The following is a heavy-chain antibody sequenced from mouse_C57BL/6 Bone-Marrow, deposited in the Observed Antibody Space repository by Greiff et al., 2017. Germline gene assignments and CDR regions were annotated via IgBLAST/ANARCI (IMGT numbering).Heavy chain of an antibody. CDR1: GYSITSGYY. J-gene: IGHJ4*01. CDR3: ARGHYYGSSFHYYAMDY. V-gene: IGHV3-6*01. CDR2: ISYDGSN. Sequence: ESGPGLVKPSQSLSLTCSVTGYSITSGYYWNWIRQFPGNKLEWMGYISYDGSNNYNPSLKNRISITRDTSKNQFFLKLNSVTTEDTATYYCARGHYYGSSFHYYAMDYWGQGTSVTVSS. D-gene: IGHD1-1*01.